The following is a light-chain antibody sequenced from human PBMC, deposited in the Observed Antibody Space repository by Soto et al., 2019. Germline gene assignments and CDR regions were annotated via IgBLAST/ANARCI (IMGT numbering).Light chain of an antibody. CDR2: DVS. Sequence: QSALTQPPSASGSPGQSVTISCTGTSSDVGGYNYVSWYQQHPGKAPKLMIYDVSNRPSGVSNRFSGPKSGNTASLTISGLQAEDEADYYCSSYTSSSTVVFGGGTKLTVL. J-gene: IGLJ2*01. CDR3: SSYTSSSTVV. CDR1: SSDVGGYNY. V-gene: IGLV2-14*01.